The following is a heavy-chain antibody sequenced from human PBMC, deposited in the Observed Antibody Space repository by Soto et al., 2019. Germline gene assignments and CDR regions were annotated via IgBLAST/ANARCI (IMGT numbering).Heavy chain of an antibody. CDR1: GFTFSGFT. D-gene: IGHD5-18*01. J-gene: IGHJ4*02. CDR3: ARDDLGYKVPFDY. Sequence: GGSLRLSCAASGFTFSGFTIHWVRQAPGKGLEWVALISYDGSKKYYADSVKGRFTISRDNSKNTLYLEMNSPRAEDTAVYYCARDDLGYKVPFDYWGQGTLVTVSS. CDR2: ISYDGSKK. V-gene: IGHV3-30*03.